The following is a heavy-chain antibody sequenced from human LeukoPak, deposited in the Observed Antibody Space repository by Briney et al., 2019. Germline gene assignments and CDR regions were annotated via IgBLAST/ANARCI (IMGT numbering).Heavy chain of an antibody. CDR2: INPRGGST. CDR1: GYTFTSYY. J-gene: IGHJ5*02. D-gene: IGHD3-10*01. Sequence: GASVKVSCKASGYTFTSYYMHWVRQAPGQGLEWMGIINPRGGSTSYAQKFQGRVTMTRDTSTSTVYLELSSLRAEDTAVYYCARDQATMVRGVIGGNWFDPWGQGTLVTVSS. V-gene: IGHV1-46*01. CDR3: ARDQATMVRGVIGGNWFDP.